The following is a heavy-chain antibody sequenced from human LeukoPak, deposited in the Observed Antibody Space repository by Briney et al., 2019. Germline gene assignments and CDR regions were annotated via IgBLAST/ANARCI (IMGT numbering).Heavy chain of an antibody. D-gene: IGHD2-2*02. CDR2: ISSSSSYI. J-gene: IGHJ4*02. Sequence: PGGSQRLSCAASGFTFSSYSMNWVRQAPGKGLEWVSSISSSSSYIYYADSVKGRFTISRDNAKNSLYLQMNSLRAEDTAVYYCASTLHVVVPAAIGYFDYWGQGTLVTVSS. CDR3: ASTLHVVVPAAIGYFDY. CDR1: GFTFSSYS. V-gene: IGHV3-21*01.